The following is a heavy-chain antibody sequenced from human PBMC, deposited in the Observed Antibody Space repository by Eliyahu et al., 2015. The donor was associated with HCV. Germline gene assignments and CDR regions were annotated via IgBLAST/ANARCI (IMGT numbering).Heavy chain of an antibody. J-gene: IGHJ4*02. CDR2: ISENDGHTI. CDR3: ARDLGFLGSYSGDY. Sequence: GKGLEWISYISENDGHTIQYADSVKGRFTMSRDNGKDSVYLQMNSLRDEDTAVYYCARDLGFLGSYSGDYWGQGTLVTVSS. D-gene: IGHD2-21*01. V-gene: IGHV3-11*06.